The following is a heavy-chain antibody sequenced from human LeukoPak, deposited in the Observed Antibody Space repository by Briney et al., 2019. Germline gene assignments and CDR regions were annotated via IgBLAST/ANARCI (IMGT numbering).Heavy chain of an antibody. CDR2: INPSVGTT. J-gene: IGHJ4*02. D-gene: IGHD6-19*01. CDR1: GYTFTTYY. V-gene: IGHV1-46*01. Sequence: ASVKVSCKAFGYTFTTYYIHWVRQAPGQGLEWMGIINPSVGTTKYPDKFQGRVTMTRDTSTSTVYMELSSLRSEDTAVYYCARASYSSGLGFDYWGQGTLVTVSS. CDR3: ARASYSSGLGFDY.